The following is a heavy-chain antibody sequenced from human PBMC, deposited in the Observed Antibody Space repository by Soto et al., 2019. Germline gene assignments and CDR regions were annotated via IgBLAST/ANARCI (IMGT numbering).Heavy chain of an antibody. CDR3: ARGVGNYYGSSYGMDV. D-gene: IGHD3-10*01. J-gene: IGHJ6*02. Sequence: SVKVSCKASGGTFSSYAISWVRQAPGQGLEWMGGIIPIFGTANCAQKFQGRVTITADESTSTAYMELSSLRSEDTAVYYCARGVGNYYGSSYGMDVWGQGTTVTVSS. V-gene: IGHV1-69*13. CDR1: GGTFSSYA. CDR2: IIPIFGTA.